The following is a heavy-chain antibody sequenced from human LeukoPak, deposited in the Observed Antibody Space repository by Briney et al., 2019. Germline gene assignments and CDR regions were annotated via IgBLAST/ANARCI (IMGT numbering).Heavy chain of an antibody. D-gene: IGHD3-10*01. Sequence: PGGSLRLSCAASGFTFSSYGMHWVRQAPGKGLEWVAFIRYDGSNKYYADSVKGRFTISRDNSKNTLYLQMNSLRAEDTAVYYCAKVRRTWFGEQRGPFDYWGQGTLVTVSS. CDR1: GFTFSSYG. V-gene: IGHV3-30*02. CDR3: AKVRRTWFGEQRGPFDY. J-gene: IGHJ4*02. CDR2: IRYDGSNK.